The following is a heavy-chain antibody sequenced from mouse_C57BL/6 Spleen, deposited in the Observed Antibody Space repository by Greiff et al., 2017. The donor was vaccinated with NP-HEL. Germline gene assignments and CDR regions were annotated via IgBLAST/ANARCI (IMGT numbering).Heavy chain of an antibody. Sequence: ESGPGMVKPSQSLSLTCTVTGYSITSGYDWHWIRHFPGNKLEWMGYISYSGSTNYNPSLKSRISITHDTSKNHFFLKLNSVTTEDTATYYCAREGGLYGYSWFAYWGQGTLVTVSA. CDR1: GYSITSGYD. V-gene: IGHV3-1*01. CDR2: ISYSGST. J-gene: IGHJ3*01. CDR3: AREGGLYGYSWFAY. D-gene: IGHD2-2*01.